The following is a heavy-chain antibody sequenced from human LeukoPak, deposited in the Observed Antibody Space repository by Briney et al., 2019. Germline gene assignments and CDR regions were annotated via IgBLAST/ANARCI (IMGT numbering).Heavy chain of an antibody. CDR2: ISYDGSNK. V-gene: IGHV3-30*03. D-gene: IGHD3-16*01. Sequence: TGGSLRLSCAASGFTFSSYGMHWVRQAPGKGLEWVAVISYDGSNKYYADSVKGRFTISRDNSKNTLYLQMNGLRVEDTAVYYCTRRLDDWGQGTLVTVSS. J-gene: IGHJ4*02. CDR1: GFTFSSYG. CDR3: TRRLDD.